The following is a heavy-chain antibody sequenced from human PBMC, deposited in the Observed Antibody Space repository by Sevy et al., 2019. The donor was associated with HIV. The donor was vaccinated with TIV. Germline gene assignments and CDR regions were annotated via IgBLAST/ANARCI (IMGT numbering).Heavy chain of an antibody. CDR1: GGSISSGGYY. J-gene: IGHJ4*02. CDR3: ARNFYYESGRYFRPFDY. V-gene: IGHV4-31*03. Sequence: SETLSLTCTVSGGSISSGGYYWNWIRQHPEKGLEWIGYIYYSGSTYYNPSLKSRVTISVDTSKNHFSLRLTSVTAAATAVYYCARNFYYESGRYFRPFDYWGQGTLVTVSS. CDR2: IYYSGST. D-gene: IGHD3-10*01.